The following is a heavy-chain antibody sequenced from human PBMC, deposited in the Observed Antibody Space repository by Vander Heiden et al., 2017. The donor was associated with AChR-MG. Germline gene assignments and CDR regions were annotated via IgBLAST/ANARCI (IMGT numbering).Heavy chain of an antibody. CDR3: AKDITKHRRFDY. Sequence: VQLLESGGGLVQPGGSLRLSCAAAGLTFSSYAMSWVRQAPGKGLEWFSAISCSGGSTSYADSVKGRFTISRDNAKNTLYLQMNSLRAEDTAVYYCAKDITKHRRFDYWGQGTLVTVSS. D-gene: IGHD1-20*01. CDR1: GLTFSSYA. V-gene: IGHV3-23*01. CDR2: ISCSGGST. J-gene: IGHJ4*02.